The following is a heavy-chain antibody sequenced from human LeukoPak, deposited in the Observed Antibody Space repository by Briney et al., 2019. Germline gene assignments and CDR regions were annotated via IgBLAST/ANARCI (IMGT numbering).Heavy chain of an antibody. Sequence: VGSLRLSCAASGFTFSSYGMNWVRQAPGKGLDWVSYISSSGGTIYYADSVKGRFTISRDNAKNSLYLQMNSLRAEDTAVYYCARDRSFTTLVRGVIIYFDYWGLGTLVTVSS. CDR3: ARDRSFTTLVRGVIIYFDY. V-gene: IGHV3-48*03. D-gene: IGHD3-10*01. CDR1: GFTFSSYG. J-gene: IGHJ4*02. CDR2: ISSSGGTI.